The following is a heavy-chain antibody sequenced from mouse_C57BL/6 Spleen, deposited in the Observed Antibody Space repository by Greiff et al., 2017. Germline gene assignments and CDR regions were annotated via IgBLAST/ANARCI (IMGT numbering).Heavy chain of an antibody. CDR3: ARGGSTMVGAWFAY. J-gene: IGHJ3*01. D-gene: IGHD2-1*01. Sequence: VQLQQPGAELVKPGASVKLSCKASGYTFTSYWMHWVKQRPGRGLEWIGRIDPNSGGTKYNEKFKSKAPLTVDKPSSTAYMQLSRLTSEDSAVYYCARGGSTMVGAWFAYWGQGTLVTVSA. CDR2: IDPNSGGT. CDR1: GYTFTSYW. V-gene: IGHV1-72*01.